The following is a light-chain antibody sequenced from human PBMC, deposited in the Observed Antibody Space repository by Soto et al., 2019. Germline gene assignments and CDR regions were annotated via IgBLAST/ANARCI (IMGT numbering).Light chain of an antibody. V-gene: IGKV1-17*01. CDR1: QGIRND. J-gene: IGKJ2*01. CDR2: AAS. Sequence: DIQMTQSPSSLSASVGDRVTITCRASQGIRNDLAWYQQKPGKAPKRLIYAASSLQSGVPSRFSGSGSGTEFTLTINSLQPEDFASYFCLQHNDYPPTFGQGTKVDIK. CDR3: LQHNDYPPT.